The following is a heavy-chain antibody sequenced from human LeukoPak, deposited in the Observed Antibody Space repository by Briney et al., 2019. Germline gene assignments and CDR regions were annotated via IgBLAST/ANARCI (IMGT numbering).Heavy chain of an antibody. CDR2: ISSSGSTM. D-gene: IGHD1-14*01. J-gene: IGHJ6*03. Sequence: GGSLRLSCAASGFTFSAYAMNWVRQAPGKGLEWVSYISSSGSTMYYADSVKGRFTISRDNAKNSLSLQMNSLRAEDTAVYYCARSPAGANYYLDVWGKGTTVTISS. V-gene: IGHV3-48*03. CDR3: ARSPAGANYYLDV. CDR1: GFTFSAYA.